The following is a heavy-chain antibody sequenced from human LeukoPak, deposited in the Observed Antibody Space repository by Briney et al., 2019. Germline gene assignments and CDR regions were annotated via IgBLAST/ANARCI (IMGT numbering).Heavy chain of an antibody. J-gene: IGHJ3*02. CDR1: GGSISSSSYY. Sequence: SETLSLTCTVSGGSISSSSYYWGWIRQPPGKGLEWIGSIYYSGSTYYNPSLKSRVTISVDTSKNQFSLKLSSVTAADTAVYYCAREVLVRGVKTDAFDIWGQGTMVTVSS. D-gene: IGHD3-10*01. CDR3: AREVLVRGVKTDAFDI. CDR2: IYYSGST. V-gene: IGHV4-39*07.